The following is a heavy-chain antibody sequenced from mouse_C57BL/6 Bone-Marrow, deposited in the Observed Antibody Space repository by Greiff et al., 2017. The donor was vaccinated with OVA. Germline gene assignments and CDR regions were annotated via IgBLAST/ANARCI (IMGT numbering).Heavy chain of an antibody. V-gene: IGHV1-55*01. CDR2: IYPGSGST. Sequence: QVQLQQPGAELVQPGASVKMSCKASGYTFTSYWITWVKQRPGQGLEWIGDIYPGSGSTNYNEKFKSKATLTVDPSSSTAYMQLNSLTSEDSAVYYCAYDGSSRYYCDCWGQGTTLTVSS. J-gene: IGHJ2*01. CDR1: GYTFTSYW. D-gene: IGHD1-1*01. CDR3: AYDGSSRYYCDC.